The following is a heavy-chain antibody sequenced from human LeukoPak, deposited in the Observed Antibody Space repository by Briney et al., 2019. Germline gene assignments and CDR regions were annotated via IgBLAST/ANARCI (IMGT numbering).Heavy chain of an antibody. V-gene: IGHV4-59*01. CDR2: IYYSGST. CDR3: AREWGSYSSSSGYYYMDV. J-gene: IGHJ6*03. Sequence: SETLSLTCTVSGGSISSYYWSWIRQPPGKGLEWIGYIYYSGSTNYNPSLKSRVTISVDTSKNQFSLKLSSVTAADTAVYYCAREWGSYSSSSGYYYMDVWGKGTTVTVSS. D-gene: IGHD6-6*01. CDR1: GGSISSYY.